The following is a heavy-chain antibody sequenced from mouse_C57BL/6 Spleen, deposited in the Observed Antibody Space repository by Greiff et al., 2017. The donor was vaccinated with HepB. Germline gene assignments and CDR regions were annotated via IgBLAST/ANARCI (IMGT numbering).Heavy chain of an antibody. D-gene: IGHD4-1*01. CDR2: IDPETGGT. CDR1: GYTFTDYE. Sequence: QVQLKHSGAELVRPGASVTLSCKASGYTFTDYEMHWVKQTPVHGLEWIGAIDPETGGTAYNQKFEGKAILTADKSSSTAYMELRSLTSEDSAVYYWTREGTGWYFDVWGTGTTVTVSS. J-gene: IGHJ1*03. V-gene: IGHV1-15*01. CDR3: TREGTGWYFDV.